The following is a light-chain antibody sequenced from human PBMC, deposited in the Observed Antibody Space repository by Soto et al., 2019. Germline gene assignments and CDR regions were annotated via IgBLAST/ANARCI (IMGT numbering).Light chain of an antibody. CDR1: RSISSW. CDR2: DAS. J-gene: IGKJ2*01. CDR3: QQYNSYSHT. Sequence: DIQMTQSPSTLSASVGDRVTITCRASRSISSWLAWYQQKPGKAPKLLIYDASSLESGVPSRFSGSGSGTEFTLTISSLQPDDFATYYCQQYNSYSHTFGQGTKLEIK. V-gene: IGKV1-5*01.